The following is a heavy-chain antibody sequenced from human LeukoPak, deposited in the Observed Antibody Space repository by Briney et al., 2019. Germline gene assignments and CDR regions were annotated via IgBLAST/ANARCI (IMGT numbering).Heavy chain of an antibody. V-gene: IGHV3-21*01. Sequence: GGSLRLSCAASGFTFSTYNMNWVRQAPGKGLEWVSSISSSRNYVYYADSMKGRFTISRDNAKNSLYLQINSLRAEDTAVYYCARSSKQQTDFEYWGQGTLVTVSS. D-gene: IGHD6-13*01. J-gene: IGHJ4*02. CDR1: GFTFSTYN. CDR2: ISSSRNYV. CDR3: ARSSKQQTDFEY.